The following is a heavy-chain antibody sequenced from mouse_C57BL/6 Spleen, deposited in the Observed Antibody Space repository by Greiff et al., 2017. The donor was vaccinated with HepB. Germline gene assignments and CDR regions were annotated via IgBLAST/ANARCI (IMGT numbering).Heavy chain of an antibody. J-gene: IGHJ2*01. V-gene: IGHV1-19*01. CDR2: INPYNGGT. Sequence: VHVKQSGPVLVKPGASVKMSCKASGYTFTDYYMNWVKQSHGKSLEWIGVINPYNGGTSYNQKFKGKATLTVDKSSSTAYMELNSLTSEDSAVYYCARTTTVVENYFDYWGQGTTLTVSS. CDR3: ARTTTVVENYFDY. CDR1: GYTFTDYY. D-gene: IGHD1-1*01.